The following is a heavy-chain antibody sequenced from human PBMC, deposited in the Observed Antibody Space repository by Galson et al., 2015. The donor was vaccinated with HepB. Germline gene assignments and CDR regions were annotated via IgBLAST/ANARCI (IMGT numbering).Heavy chain of an antibody. Sequence: SLRLSCAASGFSFSSYEMNWVRQAPGKRLEWVSYISNGASTIHYADSVKGRFTISRDNAKNSLYLQMNSLRAEDTAVYYCASGGWQRLFAYWGQGTLVTVSS. V-gene: IGHV3-48*03. CDR3: ASGGWQRLFAY. D-gene: IGHD6-25*01. CDR2: ISNGASTI. J-gene: IGHJ4*02. CDR1: GFSFSSYE.